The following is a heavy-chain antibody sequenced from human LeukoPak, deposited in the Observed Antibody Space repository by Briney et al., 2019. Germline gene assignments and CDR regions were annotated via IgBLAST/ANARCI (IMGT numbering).Heavy chain of an antibody. V-gene: IGHV3-23*01. CDR1: GFTFSSYA. CDR2: ISGSGGST. D-gene: IGHD4-23*01. J-gene: IGHJ1*01. Sequence: GGSLRLSCAASGFTFSSYAMSWVRQAPGKGLEWVSAISGSGGSTYYADSVKGRFTISRDNSKNTLYLQMNSLRAEDTAVYYCANQLRGATVVTVEYFQHWGQGTLVTVSS. CDR3: ANQLRGATVVTVEYFQH.